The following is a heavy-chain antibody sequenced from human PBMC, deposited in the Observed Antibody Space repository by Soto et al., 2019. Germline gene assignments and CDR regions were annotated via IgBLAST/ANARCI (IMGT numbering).Heavy chain of an antibody. CDR1: GFSLSTSGVG. CDR3: AHRTSPISGYYDSSGSSVFDY. J-gene: IGHJ4*02. D-gene: IGHD3-22*01. V-gene: IGHV2-5*02. CDR2: IYWDDDK. Sequence: SGPTLVNPTQTLTLTCTFSGFSLSTSGVGVGWIRQPPGKALEWLALIYWDDDKRYSPSLKSRLTITKDTSKNQVVLTMTNMDPVDTATYYCAHRTSPISGYYDSSGSSVFDYWGQGTLVTVSS.